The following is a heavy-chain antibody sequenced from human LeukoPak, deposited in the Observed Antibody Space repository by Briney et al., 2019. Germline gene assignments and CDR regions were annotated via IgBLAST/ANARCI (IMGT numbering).Heavy chain of an antibody. V-gene: IGHV3-33*08. Sequence: PGGSLRLSCAASRFTFSSYAMHWVRQAPGKGLEWVAVIWYDGSNKYYADSVKGRSTISRDSSKNTLYLQMSSLRAEDTAVYFCARGGRDYSNYWFDPWGQGILVTVSS. CDR1: RFTFSSYA. D-gene: IGHD4-11*01. CDR2: IWYDGSNK. J-gene: IGHJ5*02. CDR3: ARGGRDYSNYWFDP.